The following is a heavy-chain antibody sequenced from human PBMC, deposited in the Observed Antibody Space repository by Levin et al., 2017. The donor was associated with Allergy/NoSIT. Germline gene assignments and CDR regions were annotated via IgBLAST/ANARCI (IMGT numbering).Heavy chain of an antibody. J-gene: IGHJ4*02. CDR3: VKEALPYCSGGSCYEGPLFDY. V-gene: IGHV3-64D*06. CDR1: GFTFSSYA. CDR2: ISSNGGST. D-gene: IGHD2-15*01. Sequence: PGGSLRLSCSASGFTFSSYAMHWVRQAPGKGLEYVSAISSNGGSTYYADSVKGRFTISRDNSKNTLYLQMSSLRAEDTAVYYCVKEALPYCSGGSCYEGPLFDYWGQGTLVTVSS.